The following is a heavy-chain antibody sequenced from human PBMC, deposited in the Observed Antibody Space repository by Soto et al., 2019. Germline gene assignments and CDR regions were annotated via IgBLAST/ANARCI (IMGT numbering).Heavy chain of an antibody. CDR2: IYSDGNK. V-gene: IGHV2-5*02. J-gene: IGHJ4*02. CDR3: VHTAGWLHRY. Sequence: HITLKESGPTLVKPTQTLTLTCTLSGFSLSDFAVGVAWVRRPPGKALEWLALIYSDGNKYYSPSLKTRLTTSTDTSKDHVVLTMTNMDPLDTATYFCVHTAGWLHRYWCQGTQVTVSS. D-gene: IGHD5-12*01. CDR1: GFSLSDFAVG.